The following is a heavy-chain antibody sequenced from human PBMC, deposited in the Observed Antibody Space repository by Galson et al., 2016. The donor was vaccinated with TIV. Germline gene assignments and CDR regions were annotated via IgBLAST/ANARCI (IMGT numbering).Heavy chain of an antibody. Sequence: WIRQPPGKGPECIGYIYYSGNTNYKPSLESRVTISVDRSKNQFSLKLRSVTAADTAVYYCARVGLKYYYGLDVWGQGTTVTVSS. J-gene: IGHJ6*02. D-gene: IGHD3-16*01. V-gene: IGHV4-30-4*01. CDR3: ARVGLKYYYGLDV. CDR2: IYYSGNT.